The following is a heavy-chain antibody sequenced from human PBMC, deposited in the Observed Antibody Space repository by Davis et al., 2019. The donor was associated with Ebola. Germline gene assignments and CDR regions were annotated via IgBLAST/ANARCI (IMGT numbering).Heavy chain of an antibody. CDR3: ARGDGGYGDAAFDY. J-gene: IGHJ4*02. V-gene: IGHV3-66*01. CDR2: IYNDGRT. D-gene: IGHD4-17*01. Sequence: GESLKISCAASFFPLPTNYMSWVRQAPGKRLEWVSVIYNDGRTYHADSVKDRVTISRDNSKNTLYLQMNSLRAEDTAIYYCARGDGGYGDAAFDYWGQGTLVTVSS. CDR1: FFPLPTNY.